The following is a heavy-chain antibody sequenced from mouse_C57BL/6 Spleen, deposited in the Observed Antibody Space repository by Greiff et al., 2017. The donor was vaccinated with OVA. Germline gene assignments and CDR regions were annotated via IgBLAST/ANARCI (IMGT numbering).Heavy chain of an antibody. J-gene: IGHJ2*01. D-gene: IGHD2-4*01. V-gene: IGHV1-64*01. Sequence: QVQLQQPGAELVKPGASVKLSCKASGYTFTSYWMHWVKQRPGQGLEWIGMIHPNSGSTNYNEKFKSKATLTVDKSSSTAYMQLSSLTSEDSAVYYCARKSYDYYFDYWGQGTTLTVSS. CDR2: IHPNSGST. CDR3: ARKSYDYYFDY. CDR1: GYTFTSYW.